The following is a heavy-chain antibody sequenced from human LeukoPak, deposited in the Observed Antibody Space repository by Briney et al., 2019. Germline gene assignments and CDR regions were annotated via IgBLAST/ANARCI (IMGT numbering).Heavy chain of an antibody. CDR1: VFTFRNYW. CDR3: ARVIVTVPGQSDYFDY. CDR2: IRQDGGDK. Sequence: GGSLRLSCATCVFTFRNYWMCWVRQAPRRGLEWVANIRQDGGDKYYADSVKGRFTISRDNAKHSLYLQMNSLRAEDTAVYFCARVIVTVPGQSDYFDYWGQGTLVTFSS. D-gene: IGHD2/OR15-2a*01. J-gene: IGHJ4*02. V-gene: IGHV3-7*03.